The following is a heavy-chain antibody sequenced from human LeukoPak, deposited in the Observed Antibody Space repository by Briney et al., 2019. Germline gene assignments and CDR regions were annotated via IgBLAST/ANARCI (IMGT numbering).Heavy chain of an antibody. CDR2: IDAGNGNT. D-gene: IGHD2-2*01. CDR3: ARGSTSDWPLDH. J-gene: IGHJ4*02. Sequence: ASVTVSFKASGYIFSDYAIHWVRQAPGQRLEWMGWIDAGNGNTRYSQKFQGRVTITRDTSTSTAYIELRSLRSEDTAMYYCARGSTSDWPLDHWGQETLVTISS. V-gene: IGHV1-3*01. CDR1: GYIFSDYA.